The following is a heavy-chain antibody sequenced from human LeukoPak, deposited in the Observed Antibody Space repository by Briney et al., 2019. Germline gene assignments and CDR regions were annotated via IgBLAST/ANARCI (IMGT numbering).Heavy chain of an antibody. CDR3: AGYDSSGYYWYFDL. V-gene: IGHV4-59*08. Sequence: SETLSLTCTVSGGSISSYYWSWIRQPPGKGLEWIGYIYYSGSTNYNPSLKSRVTISVDTSKNQFSLKLSSVTAADTAAYYCAGYDSSGYYWYFDLWGRGTLVTVSS. CDR1: GGSISSYY. J-gene: IGHJ2*01. D-gene: IGHD3-22*01. CDR2: IYYSGST.